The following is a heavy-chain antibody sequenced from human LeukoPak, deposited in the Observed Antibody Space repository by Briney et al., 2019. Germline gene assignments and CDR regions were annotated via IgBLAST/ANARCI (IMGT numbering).Heavy chain of an antibody. D-gene: IGHD5-12*01. CDR2: IIPIFGTA. J-gene: IGHJ3*02. V-gene: IGHV1-69*06. CDR1: GGTFSSYA. CDR3: ARAILSGGYGNAFDI. Sequence: SVKVSCKASGGTFSSYAISWVRQAPGQGLEWMGGIIPIFGTANYAQKFQGRVTITADKSTSTAYMELSSLRSEDTAVYYCARAILSGGYGNAFDIWGQGTMVTVSS.